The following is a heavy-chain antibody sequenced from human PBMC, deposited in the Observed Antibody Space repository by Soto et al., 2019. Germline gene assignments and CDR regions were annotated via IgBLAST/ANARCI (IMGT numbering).Heavy chain of an antibody. CDR2: IFSSGST. CDR3: AREGSYSAYNFAHGIQLWSFDF. Sequence: SETLSLTCTVSGGSINTFYWSWVRQPAGKGLEWTGRIFSSGSTSFNPSLESRVAMSVDTSKNHFSLNLSSVTAADMAVYYCAREGSYSAYNFAHGIQLWSFDFWGQGALVT. D-gene: IGHD5-12*01. J-gene: IGHJ4*02. CDR1: GGSINTFY. V-gene: IGHV4-4*07.